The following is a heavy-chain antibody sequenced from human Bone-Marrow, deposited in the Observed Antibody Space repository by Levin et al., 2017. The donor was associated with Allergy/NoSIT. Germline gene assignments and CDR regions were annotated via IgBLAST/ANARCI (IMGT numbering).Heavy chain of an antibody. J-gene: IGHJ6*02. V-gene: IGHV3-72*01. Sequence: GGSLRLSCAASGFTFSDHFMDWVRQAPGKGLEWVGRIRNKANSYTTEYAASVKGRFTILRDDSENSLYLQMNSLKTEDTAVYYCARVIRKPARPDYYYGMDVWGQGTMVTVSS. D-gene: IGHD6-6*01. CDR2: IRNKANSYTT. CDR1: GFTFSDHF. CDR3: ARVIRKPARPDYYYGMDV.